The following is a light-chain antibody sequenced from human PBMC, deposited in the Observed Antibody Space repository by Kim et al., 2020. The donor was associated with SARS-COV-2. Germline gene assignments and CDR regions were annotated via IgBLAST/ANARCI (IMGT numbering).Light chain of an antibody. CDR1: SLRSYY. V-gene: IGLV3-19*01. J-gene: IGLJ1*01. CDR2: GKY. CDR3: NSRDSSGNLYV. Sequence: AFGQTVRITCQVDSLRSYYASWYLQKAGQAPVLVIYGKYNRPSWIPDRFSGSSSGNTASLTITGAQAEDEADYYCNSRDSSGNLYVFGTGTKVTDL.